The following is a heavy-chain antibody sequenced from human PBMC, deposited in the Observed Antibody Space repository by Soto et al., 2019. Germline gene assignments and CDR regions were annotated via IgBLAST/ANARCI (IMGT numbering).Heavy chain of an antibody. J-gene: IGHJ4*02. V-gene: IGHV4-59*11. CDR1: GGSISNHY. D-gene: IGHD7-27*01. Sequence: QVQLQESGPGLVKPSETLSLTCTVSGGSISNHYWSWIRQPPGKGLEWIGYIYYNGNTNYNPSLKSRVPMSVDTSKNQISLKLRSVTAADTAVYYCTRANWYSEYWGQGTLVTVSS. CDR3: TRANWYSEY. CDR2: IYYNGNT.